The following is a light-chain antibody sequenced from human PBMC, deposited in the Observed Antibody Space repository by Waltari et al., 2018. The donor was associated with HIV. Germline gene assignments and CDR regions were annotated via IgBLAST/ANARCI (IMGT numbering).Light chain of an antibody. V-gene: IGKV1-17*01. CDR1: QDIRND. Sequence: DIPMTQSPSSLSTSVGDRVPIPCRASQDIRNDVGWFQQRPGKAPKRLIYAASSLQTGVPSRFSGSGSGTEFTLTISSLQPEDFATYYCLQHNSYPYTFGQGTKLEIK. CDR2: AAS. CDR3: LQHNSYPYT. J-gene: IGKJ2*01.